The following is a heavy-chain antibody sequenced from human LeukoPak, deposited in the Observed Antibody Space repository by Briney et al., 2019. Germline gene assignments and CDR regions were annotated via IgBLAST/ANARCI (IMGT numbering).Heavy chain of an antibody. D-gene: IGHD3-3*01. V-gene: IGHV3-49*04. CDR3: TRGSSVVLRFLEWLLGKTDY. CDR1: GFTFSSYA. J-gene: IGHJ4*02. Sequence: QPGGSLRLSCAASGFTFSSYAMSWVRQAPGKGLEWVGFIRSKAYGGTTEYAASVKGRFTISRDDSKSIAYLQMNSLKTEDTAVYYCTRGSSVVLRFLEWLLGKTDYWGQGTLVTVSS. CDR2: IRSKAYGGTT.